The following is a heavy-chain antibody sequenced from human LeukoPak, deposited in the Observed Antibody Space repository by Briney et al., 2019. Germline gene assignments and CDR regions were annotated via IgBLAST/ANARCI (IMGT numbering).Heavy chain of an antibody. CDR3: ARYSGYDYAHHKVFDY. CDR2: IYYSGST. D-gene: IGHD5-12*01. CDR1: GGSISSSSYY. Sequence: PSETLSLTCTVSGGSISSSSYYWGWIRQPPGKGLEWIGSIYYSGSTYYNPSLKSRVTISVDTSKNQFSLKLSSVTAADTAVYYCARYSGYDYAHHKVFDYWGQGTLVTVSS. J-gene: IGHJ4*02. V-gene: IGHV4-39*07.